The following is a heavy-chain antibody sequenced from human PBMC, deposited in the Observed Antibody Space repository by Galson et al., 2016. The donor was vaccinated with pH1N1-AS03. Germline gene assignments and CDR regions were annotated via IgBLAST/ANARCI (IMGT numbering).Heavy chain of an antibody. CDR2: IDPSGGPT. D-gene: IGHD3-16*02. V-gene: IGHV1-46*01. Sequence: SVKVSCKASGYTLTRYYMNWVRQAPGQGLEWMGIIDPSGGPTTYAPKFQGRITITTDTSTSTVYMELVSLRPEDTAVYYCARRYYLDDWGQGTLVTVSS. CDR3: ARRYYLDD. J-gene: IGHJ4*02. CDR1: GYTLTRYY.